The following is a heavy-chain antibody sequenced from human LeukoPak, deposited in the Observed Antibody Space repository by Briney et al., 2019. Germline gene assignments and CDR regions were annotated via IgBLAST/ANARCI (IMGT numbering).Heavy chain of an antibody. Sequence: SETLSLTCTVSGGSISSYYWTWIRQPAGKGLEWIGRIYTTGSTNYNPSLNSRVSMSVDTSQNQFSLKLSSVTAADTAVYYCARQIAVAGKAWFDYWGQGTLVTVSS. CDR2: IYTTGST. V-gene: IGHV4-4*07. CDR1: GGSISSYY. D-gene: IGHD6-19*01. CDR3: ARQIAVAGKAWFDY. J-gene: IGHJ4*02.